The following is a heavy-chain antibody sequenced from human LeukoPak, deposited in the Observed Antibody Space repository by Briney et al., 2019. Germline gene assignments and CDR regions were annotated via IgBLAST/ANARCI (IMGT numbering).Heavy chain of an antibody. V-gene: IGHV4-30-4*08. CDR1: GGSISSGDYY. J-gene: IGHJ4*02. CDR3: ARGQLAARIFDY. Sequence: SQTLSLTCTVSGGSISSGDYYWSWIRQPPGKGLEWIGYIYYSGSTYYNPSLKSQVTISVDTSKNQFSLKLSSVTAADTAVYYCARGQLAARIFDYWGQGTLVTVSS. D-gene: IGHD6-6*01. CDR2: IYYSGST.